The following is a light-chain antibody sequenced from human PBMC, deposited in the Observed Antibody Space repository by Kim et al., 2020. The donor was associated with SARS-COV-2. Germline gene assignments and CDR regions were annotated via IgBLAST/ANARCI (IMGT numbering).Light chain of an antibody. CDR3: NSRDSSGNHLV. CDR2: GKN. J-gene: IGLJ2*01. Sequence: ALGHTVRSTGQGDSLRSYYASWYQQKPGQAPVLVIYGKNNRPSGIPDRFSGSSSGNTASLTITGAQAEDEADYYCNSRDSSGNHLVFGGGTQLTVL. V-gene: IGLV3-19*01. CDR1: SLRSYY.